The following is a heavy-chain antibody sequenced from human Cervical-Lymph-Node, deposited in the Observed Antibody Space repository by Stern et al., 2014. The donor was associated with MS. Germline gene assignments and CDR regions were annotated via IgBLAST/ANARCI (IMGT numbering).Heavy chain of an antibody. CDR2: LSYDGNFE. Sequence: VHLVESGGGVVQPGRSLRLSCAASGITFSHHAMHWVRQAPGKGLEWVAVLSYDGNFEYYADSVRDRFTISRDNSKNTLSLQMNSLSPEDTAVYYCARDLDSGYDFTAFDYWGQGTLVTVSS. CDR1: GITFSHHA. CDR3: ARDLDSGYDFTAFDY. J-gene: IGHJ4*02. D-gene: IGHD5-12*01. V-gene: IGHV3-30-3*01.